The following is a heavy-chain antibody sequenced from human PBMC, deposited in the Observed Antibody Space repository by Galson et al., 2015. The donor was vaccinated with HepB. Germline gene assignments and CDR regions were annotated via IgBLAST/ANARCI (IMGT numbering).Heavy chain of an antibody. J-gene: IGHJ6*02. V-gene: IGHV3-21*01. CDR2: ISSSSSYI. CDR3: ARHTIYGGYLEGYYYYGMDV. CDR1: GFTFSSYS. D-gene: IGHD3-22*01. Sequence: SLRLSCAASGFTFSSYSMNWVRQAPGKGLEWVSFISSSSSYIYYADSVKGRFTISRDNAKNSLYLQMNSLRAEDTAVYYCARHTIYGGYLEGYYYYGMDVWGQGTTVTGSS.